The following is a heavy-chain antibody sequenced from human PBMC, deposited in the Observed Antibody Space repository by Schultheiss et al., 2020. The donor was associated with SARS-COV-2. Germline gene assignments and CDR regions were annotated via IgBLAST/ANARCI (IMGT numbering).Heavy chain of an antibody. J-gene: IGHJ6*02. CDR3: VVSSSWLFYYGMDV. CDR2: INHSGST. V-gene: IGHV4-34*01. D-gene: IGHD6-13*01. Sequence: SETLSLTCAVYGGSFSGYYWSWIRQPPGKGLEWIGEINHSGSTYYNPSLKSRVTISVDTSKNQFSLKLSSVTAADTAVYYCVVSSSWLFYYGMDVWGQGTTVTVSS. CDR1: GGSFSGYY.